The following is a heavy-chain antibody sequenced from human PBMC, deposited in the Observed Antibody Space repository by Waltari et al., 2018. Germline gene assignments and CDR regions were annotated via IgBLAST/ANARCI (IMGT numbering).Heavy chain of an antibody. V-gene: IGHV5-51*01. CDR3: ARLALGFFDY. Sequence: EVQLVQSGAEVKKPGESRRISCQGSGYSFAGYWIGWVRQVPGEGLEWMWNIYPGDSDYRYSPSFRGQVTVSADRATNTAYLQWNNLQASDTAIYYCARLALGFFDYWGQGTLVTVSS. CDR1: GYSFAGYW. D-gene: IGHD3-16*01. J-gene: IGHJ4*02. CDR2: IYPGDSDY.